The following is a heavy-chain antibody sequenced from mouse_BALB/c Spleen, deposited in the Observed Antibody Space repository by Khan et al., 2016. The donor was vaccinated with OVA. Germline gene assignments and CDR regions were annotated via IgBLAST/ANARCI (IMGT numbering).Heavy chain of an antibody. V-gene: IGHV3-2*02. J-gene: IGHJ2*02. D-gene: IGHD1-1*02. CDR3: ARVYGGDFDY. CDR2: ISYSGNT. Sequence: EVQLLETGPGLVKPSQSLSLTCTVTGYSITSDYAWNWIRQFPGNKLEWMGFISYSGNTKYNPSIKSRFSITRDTSKNQFFLQFNSVTTEDTATYYCARVYGGDFDYWGQGTSLTVSS. CDR1: GYSITSDYA.